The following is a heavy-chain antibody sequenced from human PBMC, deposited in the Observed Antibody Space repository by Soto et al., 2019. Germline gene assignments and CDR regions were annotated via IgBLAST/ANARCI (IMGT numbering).Heavy chain of an antibody. D-gene: IGHD1-26*01. V-gene: IGHV3-30-3*01. CDR1: GFTLSSHA. CDR3: ARDDEGGSDCDLGY. Sequence: QVQLVESGGGVVQPGRSLRLSCAVSGFTLSSHAMHWVRQAPGKGLEWVALILSDGNNKYYADSVKGRFTTSRDNSKNTMYLQMNSLRVEYTAVYYCARDDEGGSDCDLGYWGQGALVTVSS. CDR2: ILSDGNNK. J-gene: IGHJ4*02.